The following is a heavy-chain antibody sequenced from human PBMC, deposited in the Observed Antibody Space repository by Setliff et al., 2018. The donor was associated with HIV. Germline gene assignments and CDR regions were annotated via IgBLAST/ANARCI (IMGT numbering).Heavy chain of an antibody. CDR2: INPTGGST. D-gene: IGHD5-12*01. CDR1: GYSFTNHY. J-gene: IGHJ3*02. V-gene: IGHV1-46*01. CDR3: ASAGVWQRNALDI. Sequence: ASVKVSCKPSGYSFTNHYMHWVRQAPGQGLEWMGVINPTGGSTRNTQKFQGRVAMTRDTSTSTVYMELSSLRSEYTAVYYCASAGVWQRNALDIWGQGTMVTVSS.